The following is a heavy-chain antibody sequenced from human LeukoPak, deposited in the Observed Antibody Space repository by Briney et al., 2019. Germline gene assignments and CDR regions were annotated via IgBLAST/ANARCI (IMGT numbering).Heavy chain of an antibody. V-gene: IGHV5-51*01. CDR2: IYPGDSDT. CDR3: ARTGYISSYAFDI. D-gene: IGHD2-15*01. CDR1: GNSFTNYW. J-gene: IGHJ3*02. Sequence: GESLKISCKGSGNSFTNYWIGWVRQMPGKGLEWMGIIYPGDSDTRYSPSFQGQVTISAGKSISTAYLQWSSLKASDTAMYYCARTGYISSYAFDIWGQGTMVTVSS.